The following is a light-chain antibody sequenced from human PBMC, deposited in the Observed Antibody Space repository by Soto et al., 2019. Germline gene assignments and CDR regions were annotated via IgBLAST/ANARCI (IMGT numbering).Light chain of an antibody. Sequence: AIQMTQSPSSLSASVGDRVTITCRASQGIRNDLGWYQQKPGKAPKLLIYAASSLQSGVPSRFSGSGSGTDFTLTVSRLQPEDFATNYCLQDYNYPRTFGQGTKVEIK. CDR3: LQDYNYPRT. V-gene: IGKV1-6*01. J-gene: IGKJ1*01. CDR2: AAS. CDR1: QGIRND.